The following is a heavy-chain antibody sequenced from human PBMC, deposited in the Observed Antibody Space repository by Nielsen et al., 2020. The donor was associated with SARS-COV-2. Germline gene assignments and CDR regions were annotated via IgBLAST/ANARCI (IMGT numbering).Heavy chain of an antibody. D-gene: IGHD1-1*01. CDR1: GFTFSSYA. J-gene: IGHJ3*02. Sequence: GGSLRLSCAASGFTFSSYAMSWVRQAPGKGLEWVSAISGSGGSTYYADSVKGRFTISRDNSKNTLYLQMNSLRAEDTAVYYCARDRYDELAFDIWGQGTMVTVSS. CDR3: ARDRYDELAFDI. V-gene: IGHV3-23*01. CDR2: ISGSGGST.